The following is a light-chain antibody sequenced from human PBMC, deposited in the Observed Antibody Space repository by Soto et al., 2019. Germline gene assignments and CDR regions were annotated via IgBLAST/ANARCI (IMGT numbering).Light chain of an antibody. CDR1: QSVTSNY. CDR3: QQYGSSGT. V-gene: IGKV3-20*01. J-gene: IGKJ1*01. Sequence: VLTQCPGTLSLSPGARATLSRRASQSVTSNYLAWYQQKPGQAPRLLIYGASNRATGIPDRFSGTGSGTDFTLTISRLEPEDFAVYYCQQYGSSGTFGQGTKVDIK. CDR2: GAS.